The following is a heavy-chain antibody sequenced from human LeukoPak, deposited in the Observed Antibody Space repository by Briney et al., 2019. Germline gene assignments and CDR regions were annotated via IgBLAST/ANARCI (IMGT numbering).Heavy chain of an antibody. CDR2: VSPYNGNT. Sequence: ASVKVSCKASGYTFTSYDITWVRQAPGQGLEWMGRVSPYNGNTYYSQRFRGRVTITKDTSTGTAYMDLRNLRDDDTAMYYCARNGRVRRVVKDLFEYWGQGTLVAVSS. V-gene: IGHV1-18*01. CDR3: ARNGRVRRVVKDLFEY. CDR1: GYTFTSYD. D-gene: IGHD3-10*01. J-gene: IGHJ4*02.